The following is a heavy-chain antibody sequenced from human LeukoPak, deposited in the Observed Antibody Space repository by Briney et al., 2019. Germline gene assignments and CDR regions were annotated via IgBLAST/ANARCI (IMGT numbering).Heavy chain of an antibody. V-gene: IGHV4-38-2*02. CDR1: GYSISSGYY. D-gene: IGHD1-26*01. CDR3: ARDHSGSYEWFDP. Sequence: SETLSLTCAVSGYSISSGYYWGWIRQPPGKGLEWIGSIYHSGSTYYNPSLKSRVTIPVDTSKNQFSLKLSSVTAADTAVYYCARDHSGSYEWFDPWREGTLVTVSS. J-gene: IGHJ5*02. CDR2: IYHSGST.